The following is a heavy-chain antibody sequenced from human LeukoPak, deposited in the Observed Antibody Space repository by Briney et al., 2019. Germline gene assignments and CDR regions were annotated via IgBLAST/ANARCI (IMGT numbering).Heavy chain of an antibody. D-gene: IGHD7-27*01. CDR1: GYTFTDYY. CDR2: ISPNSGGT. J-gene: IGHJ2*01. Sequence: GTSVKVSCKASGYTFTDYYMHWVRQAPGQGLEWMGWISPNSGGTDYAQKFQGRVTMTRDTSISTAYVELSSLTSDDTAVYYCAIQPWGSGNNWYFDLWGRGTLVTVSS. CDR3: AIQPWGSGNNWYFDL. V-gene: IGHV1-2*02.